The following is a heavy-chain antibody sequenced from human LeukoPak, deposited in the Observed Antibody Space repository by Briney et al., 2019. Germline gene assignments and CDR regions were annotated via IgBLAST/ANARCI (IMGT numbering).Heavy chain of an antibody. CDR3: ARERVLRFLEWSPDY. CDR2: INPSGGST. CDR1: GYTFTSYY. V-gene: IGHV1-46*01. D-gene: IGHD3-3*01. Sequence: GASVKVSCKASGYTFTSYYMHWVRQAPGRGLAWMGIINPSGGSTSYAQKFQGRVTMTRDTSTSTVYMELSRLRSEDTAVYYCARERVLRFLEWSPDYWGQGTLVTVSS. J-gene: IGHJ4*02.